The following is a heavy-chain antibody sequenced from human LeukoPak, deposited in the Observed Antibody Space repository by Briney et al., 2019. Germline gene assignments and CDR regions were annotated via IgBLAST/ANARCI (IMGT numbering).Heavy chain of an antibody. CDR3: ARDNPTTVTTLDDY. J-gene: IGHJ4*02. V-gene: IGHV1-2*02. CDR2: INPNSGGT. D-gene: IGHD4-17*01. Sequence: GASVKVSCKASGYTFTGYYIHWVRQAPGQGLEWMGWINPNSGGTNYAQKFQGRVTMTRDTSISTAYMELSRLRSDDTAVYYCARDNPTTVTTLDDYWGQGTLVTVSS. CDR1: GYTFTGYY.